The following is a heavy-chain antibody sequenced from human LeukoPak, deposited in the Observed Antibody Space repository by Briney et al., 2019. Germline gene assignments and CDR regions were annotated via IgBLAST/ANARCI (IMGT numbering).Heavy chain of an antibody. CDR2: IYFRGST. CDR3: ARFWQSPSDAFDI. J-gene: IGHJ3*02. CDR1: GGSISSSSYY. Sequence: SETLSLTCTVSGGSISSSSYYWGWIRQPPGKGLEWIGNIYFRGSTYYNPSLKSRITISVDTSENQFSLKLSSVTAADTAVYYCARFWQSPSDAFDIWGQGTMVTVSS. V-gene: IGHV4-39*01. D-gene: IGHD3-3*01.